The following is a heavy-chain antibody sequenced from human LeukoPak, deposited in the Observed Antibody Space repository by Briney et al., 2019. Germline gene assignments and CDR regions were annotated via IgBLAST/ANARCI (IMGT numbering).Heavy chain of an antibody. CDR2: INPSGGST. J-gene: IGHJ6*02. CDR3: AREGRTYRLSQRDYYYYGMDV. D-gene: IGHD3-10*01. CDR1: VYTFTGYY. Sequence: GASVKVSCKASVYTFTGYYMHWVRQAPGQGLEWMGIINPSGGSTSYAQKFQGRVTMTRDTSTSTVYMELSSLRSEDTAVYYCAREGRTYRLSQRDYYYYGMDVWGQGTTVTVSS. V-gene: IGHV1-46*01.